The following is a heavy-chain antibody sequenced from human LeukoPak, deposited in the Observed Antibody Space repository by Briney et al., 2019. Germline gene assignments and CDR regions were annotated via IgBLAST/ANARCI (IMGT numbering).Heavy chain of an antibody. CDR1: GYTFTSYY. J-gene: IGHJ4*02. V-gene: IGHV1-8*03. CDR3: ARGRRDPYYYDSSGYKY. D-gene: IGHD3-22*01. CDR2: IIPIFGTA. Sequence: ASVKVSCKTSGYTFTSYYIHWVRQAPGQGLEWMGGIIPIFGTANCAQKFQGRVTITRNTSISTAYMELSSLRSEDTAVYYCARGRRDPYYYDSSGYKYWGQGTLVTVSS.